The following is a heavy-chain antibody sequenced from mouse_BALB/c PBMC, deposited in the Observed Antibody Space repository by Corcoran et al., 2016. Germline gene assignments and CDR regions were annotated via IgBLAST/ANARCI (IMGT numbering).Heavy chain of an antibody. CDR1: GFNIKDTY. V-gene: IGHV14-3*02. CDR3: ARKYGKGIYFDY. D-gene: IGHD2-10*02. Sequence: EVQLQQSGAELVRPGALVKLSCKASGFNIKDTYMHWVKQRPEQGLEWIGRIDPANGNTKYDPKFQGKATITADTSSNTAYLQLSSLTSEDTAVYYCARKYGKGIYFDYWGQGTTLTVSS. CDR2: IDPANGNT. J-gene: IGHJ2*01.